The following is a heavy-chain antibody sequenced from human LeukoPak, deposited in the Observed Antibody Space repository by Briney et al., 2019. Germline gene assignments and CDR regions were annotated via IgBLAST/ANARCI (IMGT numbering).Heavy chain of an antibody. D-gene: IGHD2-2*01. CDR3: ARGVVVVVPAAILGMDV. J-gene: IGHJ6*02. CDR1: GGSFSGYY. V-gene: IGHV4-34*01. CDR2: INHSGST. Sequence: SETLSLTCAVYGGSFSGYYWSWIRQPPGKGLEWIGEINHSGSTNYNPSLKSRVTISVGTSKNQFSLKLSSVTAADTAVYYCARGVVVVVPAAILGMDVWGQGTTVTVSS.